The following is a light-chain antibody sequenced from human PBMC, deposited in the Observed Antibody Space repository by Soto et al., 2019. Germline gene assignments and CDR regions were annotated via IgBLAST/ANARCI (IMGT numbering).Light chain of an antibody. J-gene: IGLJ2*01. Sequence: QSVLTQPPSASGTPGQGITISRSGGSSNIGTNTVTWYQQLPGTAPRLLIYSDNQRPSGVPDRFSGSKSGTSASLAISGLQSEDEADYYCAAWDVSFVVFGGGTKVTVL. CDR3: AAWDVSFVV. CDR1: SSNIGTNT. CDR2: SDN. V-gene: IGLV1-44*01.